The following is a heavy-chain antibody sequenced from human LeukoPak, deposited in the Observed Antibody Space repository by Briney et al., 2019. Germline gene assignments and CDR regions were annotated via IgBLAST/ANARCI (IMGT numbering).Heavy chain of an antibody. Sequence: GGSLRLSCAASGFTFSSYAMSWVRQAPGKGLEWVSAISGSGGSTYYADSVKGRFTISRDSSKNTLYLQMNSLRAEDTAVYYCAKDGVKAYYYYYMDVWGKGTTVTVSS. CDR3: AKDGVKAYYYYYMDV. CDR1: GFTFSSYA. J-gene: IGHJ6*03. CDR2: ISGSGGST. V-gene: IGHV3-23*01.